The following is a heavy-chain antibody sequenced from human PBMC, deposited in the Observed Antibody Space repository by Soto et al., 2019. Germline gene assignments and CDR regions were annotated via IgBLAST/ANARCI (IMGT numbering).Heavy chain of an antibody. V-gene: IGHV3-23*01. D-gene: IGHD1-26*01. CDR2: IGIYANT. CDR3: AQESTVGSPGDYFDS. J-gene: IGHJ4*02. CDR1: GFTFSSYD. Sequence: EVELLESGGDLVQPGGSLRLSCAASGFTFSSYDIKWVRQAPGKGLEWVSAIGIYANTYYAGSVKGRFTISRDDSKNTVYLQLNSLRVDDTAVYYCAQESTVGSPGDYFDSWGQGTLVTVSS.